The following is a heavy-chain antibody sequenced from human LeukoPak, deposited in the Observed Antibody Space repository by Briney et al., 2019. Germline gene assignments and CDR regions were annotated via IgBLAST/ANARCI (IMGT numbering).Heavy chain of an antibody. J-gene: IGHJ4*02. CDR2: ISAYNGNT. D-gene: IGHD4-17*01. Sequence: ASVKVSCKASGYTFTNFGISWVRQAPGQGLEWMGWISAYNGNTNYAQRLQGRVTMTTDTTTSTAYMELRSLRSDDTAVYYCARDRDYGDYNTQDLFVYWGQGTLVTVSS. CDR1: GYTFTNFG. V-gene: IGHV1-18*01. CDR3: ARDRDYGDYNTQDLFVY.